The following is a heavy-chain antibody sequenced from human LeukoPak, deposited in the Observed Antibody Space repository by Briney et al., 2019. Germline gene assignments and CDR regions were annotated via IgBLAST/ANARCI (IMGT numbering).Heavy chain of an antibody. CDR3: ARVGDSSSWYNYFDP. CDR2: INAGNGNT. V-gene: IGHV1-3*01. J-gene: IGHJ5*02. Sequence: ASVKVSCKASGYTFTSYAIHWVRQAPGQRLEWMGWINAGNGNTKYSQNFQGRVTITRDTSASTAYMELRSLRSEDTAVYYCARVGDSSSWYNYFDPWGQETLVTVSS. CDR1: GYTFTSYA. D-gene: IGHD6-13*01.